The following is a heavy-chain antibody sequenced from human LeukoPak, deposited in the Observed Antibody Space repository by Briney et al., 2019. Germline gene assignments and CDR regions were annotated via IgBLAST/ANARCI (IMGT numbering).Heavy chain of an antibody. CDR1: GGTFSSYA. V-gene: IGHV1-69*06. CDR2: IIPIFGTA. Sequence: SVKVSCKASGGTFSSYAISWVRQAPGQGLEWMGGIIPIFGTANYAQKFQGRVTITADKSTSTAYMELSSLRSEDTAVYYCARQENYYGSGSSRHYDYWSQGTLVTVSS. CDR3: ARQENYYGSGSSRHYDY. D-gene: IGHD3-10*01. J-gene: IGHJ4*02.